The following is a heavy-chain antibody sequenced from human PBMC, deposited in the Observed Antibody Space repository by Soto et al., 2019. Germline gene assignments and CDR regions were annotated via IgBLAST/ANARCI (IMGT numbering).Heavy chain of an antibody. CDR1: GGSLCGYY. V-gene: IGHV4-34*01. D-gene: IGHD3-10*01. J-gene: IGHJ1*01. CDR3: ARPLSGIVDL. Sequence: SETLSLTCAVYGGSLCGYYWSWIRQPPGKGLEWIGEINHSGSTNYNPSLKSRVTIAVDTSKNQFSLKLSSVTAADTAVYCCARPLSGIVDLWGQGTLVTV. CDR2: INHSGST.